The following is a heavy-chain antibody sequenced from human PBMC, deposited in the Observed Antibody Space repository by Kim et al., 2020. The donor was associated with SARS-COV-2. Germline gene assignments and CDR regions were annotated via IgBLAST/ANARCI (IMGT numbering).Heavy chain of an antibody. Sequence: SETLSLTCTVSGGSISSYSWSWIRQPPGKGLEWIGYIYYSGNTNYNPSLKSRVTISVDMSKNQLSLKLTSVTAADTAVYYCARQGVDNWFDPWGQGTLVTVCS. CDR3: ARQGVDNWFDP. J-gene: IGHJ5*02. D-gene: IGHD3-16*01. CDR1: GGSISSYS. V-gene: IGHV4-59*08. CDR2: IYYSGNT.